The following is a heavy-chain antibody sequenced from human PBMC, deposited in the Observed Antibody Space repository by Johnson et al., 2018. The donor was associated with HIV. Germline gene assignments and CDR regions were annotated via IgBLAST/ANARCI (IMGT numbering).Heavy chain of an antibody. V-gene: IGHV3-53*02. CDR2: IYSGGST. D-gene: IGHD5-24*01. Sequence: VQLVETGGGLIQPGGSLRLSCAASGFTVSSNYMSWVRQAPGKGLEWVSVIYSGGSTYYADSVKGRFTISRDDSKNSLHLQMNSLKTEDTAVYYCAREERWLQFPAFDVWGQGTVVTVSS. CDR1: GFTVSSNY. CDR3: AREERWLQFPAFDV. J-gene: IGHJ3*01.